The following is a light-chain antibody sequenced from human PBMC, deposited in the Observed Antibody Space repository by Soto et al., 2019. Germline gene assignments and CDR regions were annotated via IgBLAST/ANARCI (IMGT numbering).Light chain of an antibody. V-gene: IGKV1-5*01. CDR1: QSVTSR. CDR3: QQYNSYSLT. CDR2: GAS. Sequence: DIPMTQSPSTLSASVGDRVTITCRANQSVTSRLAWYQQKPGKAPKLLIYGASNLESGVPSRFSGSGSGTEFTLTISSLQPDDFATYYCQQYNSYSLTFGGGTTVEIK. J-gene: IGKJ4*01.